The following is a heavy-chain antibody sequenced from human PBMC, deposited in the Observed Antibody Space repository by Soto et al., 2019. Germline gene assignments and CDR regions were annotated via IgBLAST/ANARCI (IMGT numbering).Heavy chain of an antibody. Sequence: QVQLQESGPGLVKPSQTLSLTCTVSGGSISSGGYYWSWIRQHPGKGLEWIGYISYSGSTYYNPSLXXRGTISVDTSNNQFSLKLSSVTAADTAVYYCARDALSRDSIWGQGTRVTVSS. CDR3: ARDALSRDSI. CDR2: ISYSGST. CDR1: GGSISSGGYY. V-gene: IGHV4-31*03. D-gene: IGHD3-22*01. J-gene: IGHJ4*02.